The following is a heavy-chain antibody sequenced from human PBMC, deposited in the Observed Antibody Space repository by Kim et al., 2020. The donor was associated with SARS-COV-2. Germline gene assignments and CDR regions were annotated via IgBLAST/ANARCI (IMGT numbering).Heavy chain of an antibody. Sequence: ADSGQGRFTISRDNSKNTLYLQMSRLRPEDTAVYYCARDDSTSYYFGAGFWGQGTLVTVSS. J-gene: IGHJ4*02. CDR3: ARDDSTSYYFGAGF. D-gene: IGHD2-2*01. V-gene: IGHV3-30*15.